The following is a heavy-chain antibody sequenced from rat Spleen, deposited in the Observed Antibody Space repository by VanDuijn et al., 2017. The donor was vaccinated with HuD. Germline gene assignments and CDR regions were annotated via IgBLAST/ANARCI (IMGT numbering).Heavy chain of an antibody. CDR2: ITQSGIGT. CDR3: ARGPVDY. V-gene: IGHV3-1*01. CDR1: DFSITTNY. J-gene: IGHJ2*01. Sequence: EVQLQESGPGLVKPSQSLSLTCSVTDFSITTNYWGWIRKFPGNKMEWMAYITQSGIGTSYNPSLKSRISITRDTSKNQFFLQLSSLTTEDTATYYCARGPVDYWGQGVMVTVSS.